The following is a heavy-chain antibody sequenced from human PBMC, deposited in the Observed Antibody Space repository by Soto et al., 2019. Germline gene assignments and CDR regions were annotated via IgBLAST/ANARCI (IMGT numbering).Heavy chain of an antibody. D-gene: IGHD3-22*01. J-gene: IGHJ4*02. V-gene: IGHV1-8*01. CDR2: MNPNSGNT. Sequence: QVQMVQSGAEVKKPGASVKVSCKASGYTFTSYDINWVRQATGQGLESMGWMNPNSGNTGYAQKFQGRVTMTRTTSISTAYMELSSLRSEDTAVYYCARAYYDSSGYYLKIGDYWGQGTLVTVSS. CDR3: ARAYYDSSGYYLKIGDY. CDR1: GYTFTSYD.